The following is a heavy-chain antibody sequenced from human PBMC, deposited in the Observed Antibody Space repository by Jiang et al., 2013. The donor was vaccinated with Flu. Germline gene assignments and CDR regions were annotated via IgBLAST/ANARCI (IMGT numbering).Heavy chain of an antibody. CDR3: AHKRQATAGTLYFDY. J-gene: IGHJ4*02. D-gene: IGHD6-13*01. CDR2: IYWDDDK. V-gene: IGHV2-5*02. CDR1: GFSLSTSGVG. Sequence: KPTQTLTLTCTVSGFSLSTSGVGVGWIRQPPGKAPQWLALIYWDDDKRYSPSLSSKVSIAKDSSKNQVVLTVTNVDPVDTATYYCAHKRQATAGTLYFDYWGQGILVRVSS.